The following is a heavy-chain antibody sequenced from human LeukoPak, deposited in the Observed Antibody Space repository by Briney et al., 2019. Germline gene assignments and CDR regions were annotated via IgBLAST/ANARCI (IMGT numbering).Heavy chain of an antibody. CDR3: ARVRFGTEWYSSDAFAF. Sequence: GGSLRLSCAASGFTFSSFAMSWVRQAPGRGLEWVASVSGGGRSKYYIDAVKGRFTVSRDNSKNTVYLQMSSLRPVDTAIYYCARVRFGTEWYSSDAFAFWGQGTMVTVAS. D-gene: IGHD3-3*01. CDR2: VSGGGRSK. CDR1: GFTFSSFA. V-gene: IGHV3-23*01. J-gene: IGHJ3*01.